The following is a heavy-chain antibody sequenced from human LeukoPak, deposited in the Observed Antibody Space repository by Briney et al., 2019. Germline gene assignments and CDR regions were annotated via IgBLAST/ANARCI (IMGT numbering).Heavy chain of an antibody. V-gene: IGHV3-53*01. CDR3: ARVVADYLFFDY. CDR1: GFTVGSNY. Sequence: GGSLRLSCAASGFTVGSNYMSWVRQAPGKGLDWVSIIYSNGDTYYADSVKGRFTISRDNSKNTLYLQMNSLRAEDTAVYYCARVVADYLFFDYWGQGTLVTVSS. J-gene: IGHJ4*02. D-gene: IGHD2-15*01. CDR2: IYSNGDT.